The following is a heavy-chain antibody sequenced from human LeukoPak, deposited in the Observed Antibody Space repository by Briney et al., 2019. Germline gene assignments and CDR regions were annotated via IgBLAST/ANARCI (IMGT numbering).Heavy chain of an antibody. CDR1: GYTFTSYD. J-gene: IGHJ4*02. CDR2: MNPNSGNT. Sequence: ASVKVSCKASGYTFTSYDINWVRQATGQGPEWMGWMNPNSGNTGYAQKFQGRVTMTRNTSISTAYMELSSLRSEDTAVYYCARDYIFPMVRGVIRSPTGYWGQGTLVTVSS. CDR3: ARDYIFPMVRGVIRSPTGY. D-gene: IGHD3-10*01. V-gene: IGHV1-8*01.